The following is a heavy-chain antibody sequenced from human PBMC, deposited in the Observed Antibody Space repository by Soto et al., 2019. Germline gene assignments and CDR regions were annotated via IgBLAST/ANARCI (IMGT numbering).Heavy chain of an antibody. V-gene: IGHV1-46*03. CDR3: ARDISVRRANDAFDI. D-gene: IGHD3-10*01. CDR2: INPSGGST. CDR1: GYTFTSYY. J-gene: IGHJ3*02. Sequence: ASVKVSCKASGYTFTSYYMHWVRQAPGQGLEWMGIINPSGGSTSYAQKSQGRVTMTRDTSTSTVYMELSSLRSEDTAVYYCARDISVRRANDAFDIWGQGTMVTVSS.